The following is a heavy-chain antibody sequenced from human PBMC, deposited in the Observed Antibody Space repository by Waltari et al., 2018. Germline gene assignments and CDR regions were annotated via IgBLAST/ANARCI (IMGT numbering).Heavy chain of an antibody. CDR1: GYSISSGYY. D-gene: IGHD2-21*01. CDR2: IYHSGST. V-gene: IGHV4-38-2*01. Sequence: QVQLQESGPGLVKPSETLSLTCAVSGYSISSGYYWGWIRQPPGKGLEWIGSIYHSGSTYYTPSLKSRVTISVDTSKNQFSLKLSSVTAADTAVYYCARSYGGNSLGAFDIWGQGTMVTVSS. CDR3: ARSYGGNSLGAFDI. J-gene: IGHJ3*02.